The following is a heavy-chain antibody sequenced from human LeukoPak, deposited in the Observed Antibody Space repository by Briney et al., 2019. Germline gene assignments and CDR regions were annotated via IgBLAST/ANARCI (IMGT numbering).Heavy chain of an antibody. CDR1: GYTFTSYY. V-gene: IGHV1-2*02. CDR3: AREMVVAAPTYYYYGMDV. CDR2: INPNSGGT. D-gene: IGHD2-15*01. J-gene: IGHJ6*02. Sequence: ASVKVSCKASGYTFTSYYMHWVRQAPGQGLEWMGWINPNSGGTNYAQKFQGRVTMTRDTSTSTVYMELSSLRSEDTAVYYCAREMVVAAPTYYYYGMDVWGQGTTVTVSS.